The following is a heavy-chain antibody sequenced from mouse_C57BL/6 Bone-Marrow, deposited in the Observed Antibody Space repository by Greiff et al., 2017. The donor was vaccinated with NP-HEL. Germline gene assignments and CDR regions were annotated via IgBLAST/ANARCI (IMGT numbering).Heavy chain of an antibody. CDR3: ARPHYGSRPWFAY. D-gene: IGHD1-1*01. V-gene: IGHV1-69*01. CDR1: GYTFTSYW. CDR2: IDPSDSYT. Sequence: QVQLQQPGAELVMPGASVKLSCKASGYTFTSYWMHWVKQRPGQGLEWIGEIDPSDSYTNYNQKFKGKSTLTVDKSSSTAYMQLSSLTSEDSAVYYCARPHYGSRPWFAYWGQGTLVTVSA. J-gene: IGHJ3*01.